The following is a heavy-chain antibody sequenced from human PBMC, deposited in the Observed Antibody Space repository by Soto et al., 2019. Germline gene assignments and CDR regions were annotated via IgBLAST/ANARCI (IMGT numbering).Heavy chain of an antibody. V-gene: IGHV3-9*01. D-gene: IGHD1-1*01. J-gene: IGHJ6*02. CDR1: GLRIDDYG. Sequence: EVQLVESGGGLVQPGTSLRLSCEVSGLRIDDYGMHWVRQVPGKGLEWVSGILWKSGATGYADSVKGRFTISRDQAKNYLYMQMNSLRGEDTALYYCVKDTKPGGADVWVQGTTVTVSS. CDR2: ILWKSGAT. CDR3: VKDTKPGGADV.